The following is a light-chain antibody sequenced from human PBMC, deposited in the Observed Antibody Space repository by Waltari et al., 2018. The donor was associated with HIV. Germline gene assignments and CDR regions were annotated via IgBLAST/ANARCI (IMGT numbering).Light chain of an antibody. CDR3: QQYHTTPPYT. CDR2: AAS. V-gene: IGKV1-NL1*01. Sequence: DIQMTQSPSPLSASIGDRVTITCRASQGISNSLAWYQERAGKAPKTLLYAASRLESGVPSRFSGSGSGTDYTLTISSLQPEDFATYYCQQYHTTPPYTFGQGTKLEIK. J-gene: IGKJ2*01. CDR1: QGISNS.